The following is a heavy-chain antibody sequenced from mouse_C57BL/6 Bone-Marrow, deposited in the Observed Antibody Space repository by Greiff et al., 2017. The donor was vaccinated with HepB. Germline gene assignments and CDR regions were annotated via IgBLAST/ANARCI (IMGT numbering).Heavy chain of an antibody. CDR2: IYPRSGNT. CDR1: GYTFTSYG. D-gene: IGHD1-1*01. CDR3: ARSITTVVADY. V-gene: IGHV1-81*01. Sequence: VQLQQSGAELARPGASVKLSCKASGYTFTSYGISWVKQRTGQGLEWIGEIYPRSGNTYYNEKFKGKATMTAEKSSSTAYMELRSLTSEDSAVYFCARSITTVVADYWGQGTTLTVSS. J-gene: IGHJ2*01.